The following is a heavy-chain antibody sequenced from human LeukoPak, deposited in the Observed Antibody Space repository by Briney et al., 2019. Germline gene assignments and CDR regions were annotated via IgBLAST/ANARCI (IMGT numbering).Heavy chain of an antibody. J-gene: IGHJ6*02. Sequence: PGRSLRLSCAASGFTFSSYAMHWVRQAPGKGLEWVAVISYDGSNKYYADSVKGRFTISRDNSKNTLYLQMNSLRAEDTAVYYCARDYIVVVTSYYYGMDVWGQGTTVTVSS. CDR3: ARDYIVVVTSYYYGMDV. V-gene: IGHV3-30-3*01. D-gene: IGHD2-21*02. CDR1: GFTFSSYA. CDR2: ISYDGSNK.